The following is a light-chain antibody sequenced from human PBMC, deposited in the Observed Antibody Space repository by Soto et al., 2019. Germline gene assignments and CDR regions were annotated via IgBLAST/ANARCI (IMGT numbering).Light chain of an antibody. CDR2: KAS. V-gene: IGKV1-5*03. J-gene: IGKJ1*01. CDR3: QQYNDYPWT. CDR1: QSISSW. Sequence: DIQMPQSPSTLSTSVGDRVTITCRASQSISSWLAWYQQKPGKAPKLLIYKASSLESGVPSRFSGSGSETVFTLTISSLQPDDFATYYCQQYNDYPWTFGQGTKVEIK.